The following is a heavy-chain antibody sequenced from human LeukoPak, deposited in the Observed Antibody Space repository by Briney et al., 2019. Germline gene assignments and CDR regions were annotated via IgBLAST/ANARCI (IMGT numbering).Heavy chain of an antibody. CDR3: ATDRTFGGVIVD. CDR2: ITWDGGST. D-gene: IGHD3-16*02. V-gene: IGHV3-43*01. J-gene: IGHJ4*02. Sequence: GGSLRLSCAASGFTFDDYTMHWVRQAPGKGLKWVSLITWDGGSTNYADSVKGRFTISRDNSKNSLYLQMNSLRTEDTALYYCATDRTFGGVIVDWGQGTLVTVS. CDR1: GFTFDDYT.